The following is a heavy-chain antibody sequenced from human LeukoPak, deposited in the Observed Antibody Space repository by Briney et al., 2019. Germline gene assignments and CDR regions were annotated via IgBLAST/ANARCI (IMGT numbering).Heavy chain of an antibody. Sequence: GGSLRLSCAASGFSFSNYWMHWVRQAPGKGLVWVSRINSDGSSTSYADSVKGRFTISRDNAKNTLYLQMNSLRAEDTAVYYCARVMADIVVVPAAMLYYYYYMDVWGKGTTVTVSS. CDR2: INSDGSST. V-gene: IGHV3-74*01. D-gene: IGHD2-2*01. CDR1: GFSFSNYW. CDR3: ARVMADIVVVPAAMLYYYYYMDV. J-gene: IGHJ6*03.